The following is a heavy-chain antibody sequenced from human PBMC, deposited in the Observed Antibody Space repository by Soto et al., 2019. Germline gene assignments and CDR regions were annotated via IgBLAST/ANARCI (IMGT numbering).Heavy chain of an antibody. CDR3: AKDPRPRRFGDPFDY. D-gene: IGHD4-17*01. CDR1: GFTFRSYA. J-gene: IGHJ4*02. Sequence: GGSLRLSCVASGFTFRSYAMSWVRQAPGKGLEWVSGISGSGGSTYYADSVKGRFTISRDNSKNTLNLQMNSLRVEDTAVYYCAKDPRPRRFGDPFDYWGQGTLVTVSS. V-gene: IGHV3-23*01. CDR2: ISGSGGST.